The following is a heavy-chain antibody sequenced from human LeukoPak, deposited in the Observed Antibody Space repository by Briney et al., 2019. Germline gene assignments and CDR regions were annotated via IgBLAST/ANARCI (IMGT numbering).Heavy chain of an antibody. Sequence: SETLSLTCTVSGGSIIPYYWSWIRQPPGKGLEWIGNIYYSGSTNYYPSLESRVTISVDTYKNQFSLKLSSVTAADTAVYYCARGVVITYPASYYLDYWGQGTLVTVSS. CDR1: GGSIIPYY. CDR2: IYYSGST. CDR3: ARGVVITYPASYYLDY. J-gene: IGHJ4*02. D-gene: IGHD3-22*01. V-gene: IGHV4-59*12.